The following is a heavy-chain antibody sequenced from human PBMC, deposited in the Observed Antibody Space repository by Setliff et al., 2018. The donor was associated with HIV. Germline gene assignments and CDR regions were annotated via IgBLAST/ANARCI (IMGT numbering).Heavy chain of an antibody. CDR2: IYPSGNT. D-gene: IGHD2-2*01. CDR1: GGSVSDGRSF. CDR3: ARCAIVLVPAYFDP. V-gene: IGHV4-61*02. J-gene: IGHJ5*02. Sequence: SETLSLTCSVSGGSVSDGRSFWSWIRQPAGKRLEWIGRIYPSGNTDYNPSLKSRVTISVDTSKNQFSLKLSSVTAADTAVYYCARCAIVLVPAYFDPWGQGTLVTVSS.